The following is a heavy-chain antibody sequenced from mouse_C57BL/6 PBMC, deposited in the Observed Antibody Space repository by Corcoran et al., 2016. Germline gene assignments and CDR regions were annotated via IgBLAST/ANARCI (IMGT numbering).Heavy chain of an antibody. CDR1: GYAFSSYW. V-gene: IGHV1-80*01. Sequence: QVQLQQSGAELVKPGASVKISCKASGYAFSSYWMNWVKQRPGKGLEWIGQIYPGDGDTNYNGKFKGKATLTADKSSSTAYMQLSSLTSEDSAVYFCARENYGGAMDYWGQGTSVTVSS. D-gene: IGHD1-1*02. CDR2: IYPGDGDT. J-gene: IGHJ4*01. CDR3: ARENYGGAMDY.